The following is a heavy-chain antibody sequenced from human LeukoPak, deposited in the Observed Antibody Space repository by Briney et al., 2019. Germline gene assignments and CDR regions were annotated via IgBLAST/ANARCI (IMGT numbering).Heavy chain of an antibody. Sequence: KPSETLSLTCTISGGSITSYHWSWIRQPPGKRLEWIGYIYYSGSTNYNPSLKSRVTISVDTSKNQFSLNLRSVTAADTAVYYCARGSRDGYNHFDYWGQGTLVTVSS. V-gene: IGHV4-59*01. D-gene: IGHD5-24*01. CDR3: ARGSRDGYNHFDY. CDR2: IYYSGST. J-gene: IGHJ4*02. CDR1: GGSITSYH.